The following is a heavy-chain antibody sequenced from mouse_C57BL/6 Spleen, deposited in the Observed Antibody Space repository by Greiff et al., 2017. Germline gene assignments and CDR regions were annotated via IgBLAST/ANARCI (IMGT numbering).Heavy chain of an antibody. J-gene: IGHJ4*01. D-gene: IGHD1-2*01. CDR3: ARDYGRGAMDD. V-gene: IGHV1-82*01. CDR2: IYPGDGDT. CDR1: GYAFSSSW. Sequence: VHLVESGPELVKPGASVKISCKASGYAFSSSWLNWVKQRPGKGLEWIGRIYPGDGDTNYNGKFKGKATLTADKSSSTAYMQLSSLTSEDSAVYFCARDYGRGAMDDWGQGTSVTVSS.